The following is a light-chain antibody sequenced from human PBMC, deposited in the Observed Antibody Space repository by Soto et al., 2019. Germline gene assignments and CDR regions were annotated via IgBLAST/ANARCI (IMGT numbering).Light chain of an antibody. V-gene: IGLV2-14*01. Sequence: QSALTQPASVSGSPGQSIAISCTGTSGDVGAYDYVSWYQHHPDKAPKLMIYEVSNRPSGVSDRFSGSKSVYTATLTISGLQAEDEADYYCASRTTSDTRVFGPGTKVTVL. J-gene: IGLJ1*01. CDR2: EVS. CDR3: ASRTTSDTRV. CDR1: SGDVGAYDY.